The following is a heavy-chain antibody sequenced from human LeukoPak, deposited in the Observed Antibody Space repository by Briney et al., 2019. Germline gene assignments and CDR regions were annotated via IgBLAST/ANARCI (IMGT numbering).Heavy chain of an antibody. J-gene: IGHJ4*02. D-gene: IGHD3-16*01. CDR2: MYYSGTT. CDR3: ARQYYDYVWGTHPYYFDY. CDR1: GGSISSRRYY. V-gene: IGHV4-39*07. Sequence: SETLSLTCIVSGGSISSRRYYWGWIRQPPGKGLEWIGSMYYSGTTYYNPSLKSRVTISVDTSKNQFSLRLSSVTAADTAVYYCARQYYDYVWGTHPYYFDYWGQGTLVTVSS.